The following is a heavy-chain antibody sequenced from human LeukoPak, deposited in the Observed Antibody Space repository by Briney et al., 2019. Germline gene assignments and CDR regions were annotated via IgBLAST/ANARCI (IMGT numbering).Heavy chain of an antibody. CDR2: ISYDGSDK. J-gene: IGHJ4*02. D-gene: IGHD1-1*01. Sequence: PGGSLRLSCAASGFTFSNYVMHWVRQAPGKGLAWVAIISYDGSDKHYADSVKGRFTISRDNSKNTLYLQMNSLRTEDTALYYCAKDATGTYSGMDYWGQGTLVSVSS. CDR3: AKDATGTYSGMDY. CDR1: GFTFSNYV. V-gene: IGHV3-30*04.